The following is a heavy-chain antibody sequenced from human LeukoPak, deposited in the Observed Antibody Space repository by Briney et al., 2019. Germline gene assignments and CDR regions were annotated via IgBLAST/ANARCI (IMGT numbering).Heavy chain of an antibody. D-gene: IGHD6-13*01. CDR1: GGSISSSSYY. CDR2: IYYSGST. V-gene: IGHV4-39*07. CDR3: ARLWSSSWRYYYYYGMDV. J-gene: IGHJ6*02. Sequence: SETLSLTCTVSGGSISSSSYYWGWIRQPPGKGLEWIGSIYYSGSTYYNPSLKSRVTISVDTSKNQFSLKLSPVTAADTAVYYCARLWSSSWRYYYYYGMDVWGQGTTVTVSS.